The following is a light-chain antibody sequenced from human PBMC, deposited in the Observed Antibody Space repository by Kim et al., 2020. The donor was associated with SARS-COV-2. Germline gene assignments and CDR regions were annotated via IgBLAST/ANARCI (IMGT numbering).Light chain of an antibody. CDR3: QAWGSNINWV. CDR2: EDS. J-gene: IGLJ3*02. Sequence: VSPEQTASISCSGENLGNKYVCWYQQKPGQPPVLVMYEDSTRPSGIPERFSGSNSGNPATLTISGTQAGDEAEYHCQAWGSNINWVFGGGTKLTVL. V-gene: IGLV3-1*01. CDR1: NLGNKY.